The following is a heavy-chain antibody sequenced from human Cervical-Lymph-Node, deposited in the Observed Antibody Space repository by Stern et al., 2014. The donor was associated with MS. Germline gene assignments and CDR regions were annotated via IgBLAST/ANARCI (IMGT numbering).Heavy chain of an antibody. CDR1: GFTFDDYA. CDR2: ISWNSGSI. J-gene: IGHJ4*02. Sequence: EVQLVESGGGLVQPGRSLRLSCATSGFTFDDYAMHWVRQAPGKGLEWVSGISWNSGSIGYADSVKGRFTISRDNAKNSLYLQMNSLRAEDTALYYCAKDTGGWELLPSFDYWGQGTLVTVSS. D-gene: IGHD1-26*01. V-gene: IGHV3-9*01. CDR3: AKDTGGWELLPSFDY.